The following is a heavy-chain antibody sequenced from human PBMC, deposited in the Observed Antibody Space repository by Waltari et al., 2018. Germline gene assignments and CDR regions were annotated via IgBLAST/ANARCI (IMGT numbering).Heavy chain of an antibody. CDR3: AKDQGYAGKDGDLRH. CDR2: ISGAGENS. D-gene: IGHD2-2*01. CDR1: GFRFSNYA. V-gene: IGHV3-23*04. J-gene: IGHJ1*01. Sequence: EVQLVESGGGLVQPGGSLKLSCGVSGFRFSNYAMWWARQAPGKGLEWVSGISGAGENSYYADSGKGRFTISRDNSKNILFLQMNSLRAEDTAVYYCAKDQGYAGKDGDLRHWGQGSLVSVSS.